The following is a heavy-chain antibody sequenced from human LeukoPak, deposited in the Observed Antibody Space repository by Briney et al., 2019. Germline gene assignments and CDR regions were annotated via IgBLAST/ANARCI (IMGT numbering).Heavy chain of an antibody. CDR1: GFTFSSYT. J-gene: IGHJ3*02. Sequence: GGSLRLSCAASGFTFSSYTMHWVRQAPGKGLDWVAVISYDRSNKLYADSVKGRFTISRDNSKNTLYLQMNGLRAEDTAVFYCARNQGEGAFDIWGQGTIVTVSS. V-gene: IGHV3-30*04. CDR3: ARNQGEGAFDI. D-gene: IGHD1-14*01. CDR2: ISYDRSNK.